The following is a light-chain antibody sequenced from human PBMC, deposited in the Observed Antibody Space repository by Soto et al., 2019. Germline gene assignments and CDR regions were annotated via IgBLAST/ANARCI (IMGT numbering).Light chain of an antibody. Sequence: EIVLTQSPATLSLSPGERATLSCRASQSVSSYLAWYQKKPGQAPRLLIYDASNRAPGTPTRCRGGGSGTVFPLTTSSLEPEDFAGYYGQERSNWPPRITFGQRTRLEIK. CDR3: QERSNWPPRIT. CDR2: DAS. V-gene: IGKV3-11*01. CDR1: QSVSSY. J-gene: IGKJ5*01.